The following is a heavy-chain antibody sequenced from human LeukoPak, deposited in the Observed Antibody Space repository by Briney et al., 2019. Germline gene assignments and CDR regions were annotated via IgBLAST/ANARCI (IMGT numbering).Heavy chain of an antibody. CDR3: ATTKPTVDAFDI. CDR1: GGSINTYY. J-gene: IGHJ3*02. D-gene: IGHD4-17*01. Sequence: SETLSLTCTVSGGSINTYYWNWIRQPPGKGLEWIGYIYYSGSTSYNPSLKSRVTISVDKSKNQFSLKLNSVTAADTAVYYCATTKPTVDAFDIWGQGTMVTVSS. V-gene: IGHV4-59*01. CDR2: IYYSGST.